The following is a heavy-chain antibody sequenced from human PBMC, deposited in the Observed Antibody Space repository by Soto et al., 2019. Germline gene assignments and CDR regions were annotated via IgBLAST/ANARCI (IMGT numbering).Heavy chain of an antibody. CDR1: GGSISSSSYY. V-gene: IGHV4-39*01. CDR2: IYYSGST. CDR3: ARHWSQLVPFDY. J-gene: IGHJ4*02. D-gene: IGHD6-6*01. Sequence: PSETLSLTCTVSGGSISSSSYYWGWIRQPPGKGLEWIGSIYYSGSTYYNPSLKSRVTISVDTSKNQFSLKLSSVTAADTAVYYCARHWSQLVPFDYWGQGTLVTVSS.